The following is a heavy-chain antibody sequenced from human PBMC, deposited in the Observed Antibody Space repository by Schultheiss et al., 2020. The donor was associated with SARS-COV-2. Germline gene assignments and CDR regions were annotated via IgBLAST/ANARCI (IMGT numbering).Heavy chain of an antibody. CDR1: GGSISRYY. J-gene: IGHJ3*02. Sequence: SETLSLTCTVSGGSISRYYWSWIRQPPGKGLEWIGYIYYSGSTNYNPSLKSRVTISVDTSKNQFSLKLSSVTAADTAVYYCASSRGDYGDYFFAFDIWGQGTMVNVSS. CDR3: ASSRGDYGDYFFAFDI. D-gene: IGHD4-17*01. CDR2: IYYSGST. V-gene: IGHV4-59*12.